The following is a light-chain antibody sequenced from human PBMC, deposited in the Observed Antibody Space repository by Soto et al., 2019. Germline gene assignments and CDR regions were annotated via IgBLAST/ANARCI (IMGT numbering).Light chain of an antibody. V-gene: IGKV3-15*01. CDR3: RQYNNWPT. CDR1: QSVNSN. CDR2: GAS. J-gene: IGKJ1*01. Sequence: EIVMTQSPATLSVSPGERATLSCRASQSVNSNLAWYQQKPGQAPRLLIYGASTRATGVPARFSGSGSGTEFTLTISSLQPEDFAVYFCRQYNNWPTFGQGTKVEI.